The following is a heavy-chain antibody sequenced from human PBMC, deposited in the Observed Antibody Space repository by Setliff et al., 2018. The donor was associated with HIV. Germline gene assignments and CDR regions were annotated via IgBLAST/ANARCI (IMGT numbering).Heavy chain of an antibody. CDR3: ARLYYGVRGWFDP. V-gene: IGHV4-39*01. CDR2: IFYSENT. CDR1: GDSISSSSYS. D-gene: IGHD3-22*01. Sequence: PSETLSLTCSVSGDSISSSSYSWAWIRQPPGKGLEWMGTIFYSENTYYNPSLKSRITMSVDTSKNQFSLKLNSVTAADTAVYYCARLYYGVRGWFDPWGQGTLVTVSS. J-gene: IGHJ5*02.